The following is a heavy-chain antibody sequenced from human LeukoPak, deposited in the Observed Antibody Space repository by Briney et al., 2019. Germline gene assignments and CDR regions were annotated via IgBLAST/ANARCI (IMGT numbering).Heavy chain of an antibody. CDR1: GGSISGYF. Sequence: SETLSLTCTVSGGSISGYFWNWIRQPPGKGLEWIGCIYDRGPAHYNPSLKSRFTISVDRPKNQFFLNVTSLTAADTAVYYCARSRQASGLFSSWGQGTLVVVSS. CDR3: ARSRQASGLFSS. CDR2: IYDRGPA. D-gene: IGHD3-10*01. J-gene: IGHJ5*02. V-gene: IGHV4-30-2*01.